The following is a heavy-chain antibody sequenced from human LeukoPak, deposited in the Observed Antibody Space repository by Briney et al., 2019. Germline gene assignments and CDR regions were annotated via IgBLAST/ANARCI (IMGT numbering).Heavy chain of an antibody. CDR3: ARESHKSSYDILTGYYRNWFDP. V-gene: IGHV4-34*01. J-gene: IGHJ5*02. Sequence: SETLSLTCAVYGGSFSGYYWSWIRQPPGKGLEWIGEINHSGSTNYDPSLKSRVTISVDTSKNQFSLKLSSVTAADAAVYYCARESHKSSYDILTGYYRNWFDPWGQGTLVTVSS. D-gene: IGHD3-9*01. CDR2: INHSGST. CDR1: GGSFSGYY.